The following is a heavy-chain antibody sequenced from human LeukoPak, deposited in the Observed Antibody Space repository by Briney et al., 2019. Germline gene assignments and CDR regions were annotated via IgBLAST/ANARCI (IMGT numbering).Heavy chain of an antibody. V-gene: IGHV3-30*04. CDR1: GFTLINHA. Sequence: PGGSLRLSCAASGFTLINHAMHWVRQAPGKGLEWVAGITYDGSKKYYPDSAKGRCTISRDNSKKTLFLEMNSLRAEDTAVYYCARGQLQYYYYIDVWGKGTTVTVSS. CDR2: ITYDGSKK. CDR3: ARGQLQYYYYIDV. D-gene: IGHD2-2*02. J-gene: IGHJ6*03.